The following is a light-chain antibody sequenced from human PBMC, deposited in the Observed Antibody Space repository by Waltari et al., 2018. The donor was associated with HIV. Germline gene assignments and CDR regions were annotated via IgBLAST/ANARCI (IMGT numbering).Light chain of an antibody. J-gene: IGLJ1*01. CDR3: SSYATGNTYV. CDR2: EVT. V-gene: IGLV2-23*02. Sequence: QSALTQPASVSGSPGQSIPISCTGTHSYIGKYNLVSWYQQHPGKVPKVLIFEVTTRPSGISHRFSGSKSDNTASLTISGLQAEDEADYYCSSYATGNTYVFGTGTSVTVL. CDR1: HSYIGKYNL.